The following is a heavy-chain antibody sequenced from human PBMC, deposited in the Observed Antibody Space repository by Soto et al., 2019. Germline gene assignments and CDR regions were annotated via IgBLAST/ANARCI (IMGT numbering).Heavy chain of an antibody. J-gene: IGHJ4*02. Sequence: ASVKVSCKGSGYTFTANYIQWVRQAPGQGLEWMGWINPNSGGTTYAQKFQGRVTLTRGTSITTAYMELSRLTSDDTAVYFCAREGSGWKYFDYWGQGSQVTVSS. V-gene: IGHV1-2*02. CDR2: INPNSGGT. CDR3: AREGSGWKYFDY. D-gene: IGHD6-19*01. CDR1: GYTFTANY.